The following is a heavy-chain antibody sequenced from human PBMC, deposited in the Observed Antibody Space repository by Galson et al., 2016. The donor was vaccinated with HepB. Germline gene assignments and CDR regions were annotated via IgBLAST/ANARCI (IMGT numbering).Heavy chain of an antibody. D-gene: IGHD3-9*01. CDR1: GFTFSSSG. CDR3: AKDKKLVTDAFDI. CDR2: ISYDGRNK. V-gene: IGHV3-30*18. Sequence: LRLSCAASGFTFSSSGMHWVRQAPGKGLEWVAVISYDGRNKYYADSVKGRFTISRDNSKNTVYLQMNSLRAEDTAVYYCAKDKKLVTDAFDIWGQGTMVTVSS. J-gene: IGHJ3*02.